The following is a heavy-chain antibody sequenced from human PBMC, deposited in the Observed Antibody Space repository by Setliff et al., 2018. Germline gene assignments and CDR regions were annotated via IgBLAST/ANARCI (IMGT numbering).Heavy chain of an antibody. CDR3: ARVRDCSGGICHRGFHHYMDV. Sequence: ASVKVSCKASGGTFSSYAINWVRQAPGQGLEWMGGIIPMFGTTNYAQRFRGRVTITADESTTTAYLELSSLRSEDTAVYYCARVRDCSGGICHRGFHHYMDVWGKGTTVTVSS. V-gene: IGHV1-69*13. CDR2: IIPMFGTT. CDR1: GGTFSSYA. J-gene: IGHJ6*03. D-gene: IGHD2-15*01.